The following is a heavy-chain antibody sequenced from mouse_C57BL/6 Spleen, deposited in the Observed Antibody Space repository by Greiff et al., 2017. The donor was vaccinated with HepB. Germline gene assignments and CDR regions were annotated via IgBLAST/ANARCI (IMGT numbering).Heavy chain of an antibody. D-gene: IGHD1-1*01. CDR1: GYSFTDYN. V-gene: IGHV1-39*01. Sequence: EVQLQQSGPELVKPGASVKISCKASGYSFTDYNMNWVKQSNGKSLEWIGVINPNYGTTSYNQKFKGKAKLTVDQSSSTAYMQLNSLTSEDSAVYYGARADYTTVVATGGYYFDYWGQGTTLTVSS. CDR3: ARADYTTVVATGGYYFDY. CDR2: INPNYGTT. J-gene: IGHJ2*01.